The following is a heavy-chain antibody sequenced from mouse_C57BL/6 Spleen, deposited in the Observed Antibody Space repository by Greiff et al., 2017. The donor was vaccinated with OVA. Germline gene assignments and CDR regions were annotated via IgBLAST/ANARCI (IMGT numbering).Heavy chain of an antibody. Sequence: EVQLQQSGPVLVKPGASVKMSCKASGYTFTDYYMNWVKQSHGKSLEWIGVINPYNGGTSYNQKFKGKATLTVDKSSSTAYMALNSLTSEDSAVYYCARPITTVVATDYAMDYWGQGTSVTVSS. V-gene: IGHV1-19*01. CDR2: INPYNGGT. CDR3: ARPITTVVATDYAMDY. J-gene: IGHJ4*01. CDR1: GYTFTDYY. D-gene: IGHD1-1*01.